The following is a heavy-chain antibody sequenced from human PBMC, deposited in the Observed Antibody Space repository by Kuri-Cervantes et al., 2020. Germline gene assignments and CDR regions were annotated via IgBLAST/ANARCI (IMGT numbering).Heavy chain of an antibody. CDR1: GGSFSGYY. CDR3: ARDRGPYDKSRYFLFDY. CDR2: INHSGST. Sequence: SQTLSLTCAVYGGSFSGYYWSWIRQPPGKGLEWIGEINHSGSTNYNPSLKSRVTISVDTSKNQFSLKLSSVTAADTAVYYCARDRGPYDKSRYFLFDYWGQGTLVTVSS. D-gene: IGHD3-22*01. V-gene: IGHV4-34*01. J-gene: IGHJ4*02.